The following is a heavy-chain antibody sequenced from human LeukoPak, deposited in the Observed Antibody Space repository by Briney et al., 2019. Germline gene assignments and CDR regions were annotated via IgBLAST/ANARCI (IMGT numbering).Heavy chain of an antibody. V-gene: IGHV1-46*01. D-gene: IGHD3-10*01. CDR3: ARESPSPYFFDF. Sequence: GASVKVSCKASEYTFTMQHIHWVRQAPGQGLEWMGIINPRNGDISYAQKFQGRVTMTRDMSTSTVYMELASLRSEDTAVYSCARESPSPYFFDFWGQGTPVTVSS. J-gene: IGHJ4*02. CDR2: INPRNGDI. CDR1: EYTFTMQH.